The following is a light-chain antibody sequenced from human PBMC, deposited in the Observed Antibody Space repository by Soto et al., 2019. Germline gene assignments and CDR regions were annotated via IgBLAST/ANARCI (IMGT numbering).Light chain of an antibody. CDR3: SSYTGSSTFV. CDR1: RSDVGGYNY. V-gene: IGLV2-14*01. J-gene: IGLJ1*01. Sequence: QSALTQPASVSGSPGQSITISCTGTRSDVGGYNYVSWYQQLPGKAPKLMIYDVNNRPSGVSNRFSGSKSGNTASLTISGLQAEDEADYYCSSYTGSSTFVFGTGTKVTVL. CDR2: DVN.